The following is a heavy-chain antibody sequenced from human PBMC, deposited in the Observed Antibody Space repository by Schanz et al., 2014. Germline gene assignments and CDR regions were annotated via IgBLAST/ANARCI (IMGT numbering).Heavy chain of an antibody. Sequence: QVQLVQSGAEVKKPGSSVKVSCKASGYTFTYYGLSWVRQAPGQGLEWLGWIRPDNGHPTYSQKVRDRVIFTTDTSANTADMELRSLRSDDTAHYYCVRVPSRDVAFHLGGRGTLVTVSS. CDR2: IRPDNGHP. V-gene: IGHV1-18*01. CDR3: VRVPSRDVAFHL. CDR1: GYTFTYYG. D-gene: IGHD3-16*01. J-gene: IGHJ2*01.